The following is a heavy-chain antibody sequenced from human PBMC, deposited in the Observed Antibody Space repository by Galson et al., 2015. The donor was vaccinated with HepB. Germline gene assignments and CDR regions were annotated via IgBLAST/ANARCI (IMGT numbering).Heavy chain of an antibody. V-gene: IGHV3-9*01. Sequence: SLRLSCAASGFTFDDYAMHWVRQAPGKGLEWVSGISWNSGSIGYADSVKGRFTISRDNAKNSLYLQMNSLRAGDTALYYCAKGFDYGDYVGYFEYWGQGTLVTVSS. J-gene: IGHJ4*02. D-gene: IGHD4-17*01. CDR1: GFTFDDYA. CDR2: ISWNSGSI. CDR3: AKGFDYGDYVGYFEY.